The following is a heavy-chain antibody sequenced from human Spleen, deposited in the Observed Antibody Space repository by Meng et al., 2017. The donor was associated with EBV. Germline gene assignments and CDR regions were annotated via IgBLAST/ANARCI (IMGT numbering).Heavy chain of an antibody. J-gene: IGHJ4*02. V-gene: IGHV1-69*01. Sequence: VQRVQFGGGVNKPGASVKVSCWTSGGTFNSDAVSWVRQAPGQGLEWMGGLIPMSGAPHYAQKFQGRVTITADESTSTHYMDLSNLRSDDTAMYYCASESGRGFTPDYWGQGTLVTVSS. CDR3: ASESGRGFTPDY. CDR2: LIPMSGAP. D-gene: IGHD3-10*01. CDR1: GGTFNSDA.